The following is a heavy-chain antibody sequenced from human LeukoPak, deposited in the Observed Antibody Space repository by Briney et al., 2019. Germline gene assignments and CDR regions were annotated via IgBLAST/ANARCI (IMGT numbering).Heavy chain of an antibody. CDR3: ARGPPVHGLRFLEWLRDYYYMDV. V-gene: IGHV5-51*01. CDR1: GYSFTSYW. J-gene: IGHJ6*03. D-gene: IGHD3-3*01. Sequence: GESLKISCKGSGYSFTSYWIGWVRQMPGKGLEWMGIIYPGDSDTRYSPSFQGQVTISADKSISTAYLQWSSLKASDTAMYYCARGPPVHGLRFLEWLRDYYYMDVWGKGTTVTVSS. CDR2: IYPGDSDT.